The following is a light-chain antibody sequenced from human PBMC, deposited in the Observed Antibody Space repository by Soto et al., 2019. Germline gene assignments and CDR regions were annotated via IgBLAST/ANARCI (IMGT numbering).Light chain of an antibody. CDR3: QQRSNWPPV. J-gene: IGKJ3*01. Sequence: EVLMTQSPATLSVSPGERVTLSCRASQSVSSDLGWYQQKPGQAPRLLIYGASTRATGIPARFSGSGSGTEFTLTISSLEPEDFAVYYCQQRSNWPPVFGPGTKVDIK. CDR2: GAS. CDR1: QSVSSD. V-gene: IGKV3-11*01.